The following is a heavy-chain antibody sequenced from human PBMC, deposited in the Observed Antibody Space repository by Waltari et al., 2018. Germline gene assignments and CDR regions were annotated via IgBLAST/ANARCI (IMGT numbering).Heavy chain of an antibody. CDR2: INHIGST. V-gene: IGHV4-34*01. J-gene: IGHJ4*02. CDR3: ARGYSPVEQWLVRSYYFDY. CDR1: GGSFSGYY. Sequence: QVQLQQWGAGLLKPSETLSLTCAVYGGSFSGYYWSWIRQPPGKGLEWIGEINHIGSTNYNSSLKSRVTISVDTSKNQFSLKLSSVTAADTAVYYCARGYSPVEQWLVRSYYFDYWGQGTLVTVSS. D-gene: IGHD6-19*01.